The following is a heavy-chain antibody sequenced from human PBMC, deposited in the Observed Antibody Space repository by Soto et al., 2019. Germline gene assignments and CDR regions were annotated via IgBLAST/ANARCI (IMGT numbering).Heavy chain of an antibody. V-gene: IGHV3-66*04. Sequence: EVQLVESGGGLVQPGGSLRLSCAASGFTVSSNYVSWVRQAPGKGLEWVSVVYSGGSTYYSDSVKGRFTSSRDNPKNTLYLQMTSLRAEDKAVYYCAGHSHKDYWGQGTLVTVSS. CDR3: AGHSHKDY. J-gene: IGHJ4*02. CDR2: VYSGGST. CDR1: GFTVSSNY.